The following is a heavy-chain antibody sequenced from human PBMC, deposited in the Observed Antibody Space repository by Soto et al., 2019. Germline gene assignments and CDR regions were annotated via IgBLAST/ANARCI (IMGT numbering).Heavy chain of an antibody. CDR3: GKDLHHSSVYFFTVRLNAMDV. J-gene: IGHJ6*01. CDR2: MSYDGTNE. CDR1: GFTFSSYA. V-gene: IGHV3-30*18. D-gene: IGHD3-22*01. Sequence: QVQLVESGGGVVQPGRSLRLSCAASGFTFSSYAMQWVRQAPGKGLEWVALMSYDGTNEYYADSVKGRFTISRDNSKNTLFLQINSLRAEETAVYYCGKDLHHSSVYFFTVRLNAMDVWGQGTTVTVSS.